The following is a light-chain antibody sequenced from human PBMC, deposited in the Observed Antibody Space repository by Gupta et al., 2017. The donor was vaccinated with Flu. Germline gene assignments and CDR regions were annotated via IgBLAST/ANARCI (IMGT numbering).Light chain of an antibody. Sequence: QSALTQPASVSGSPGPSISISCTGTSSDVGGYNNVSWYQQYPGKAPKLIIYEVSNRPSGVSTRFSGSKSGSTASLTISGLQAGDESDYYCSSYTSGSALYVFGGGTKGTVL. CDR1: SSDVGGYNN. CDR3: SSYTSGSALYV. V-gene: IGLV2-14*01. CDR2: EVS. J-gene: IGLJ1*01.